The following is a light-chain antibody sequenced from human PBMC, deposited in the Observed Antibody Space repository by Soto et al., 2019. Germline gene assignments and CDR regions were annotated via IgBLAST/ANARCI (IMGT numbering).Light chain of an antibody. CDR2: EVN. V-gene: IGLV2-8*01. Sequence: QSVLTQPPSASGSPGQSVTISCTGTSSDVGSYNYVSWYQQHPDKAPKLMIYEVNKRPSRVPDRFSGSKSGNTASLTVSGLQAEDEADYYCTSYAGYNNPVVFGGGTKVTVL. CDR3: TSYAGYNNPVV. J-gene: IGLJ2*01. CDR1: SSDVGSYNY.